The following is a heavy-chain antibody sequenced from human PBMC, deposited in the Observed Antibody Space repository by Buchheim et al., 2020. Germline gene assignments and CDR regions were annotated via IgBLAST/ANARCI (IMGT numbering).Heavy chain of an antibody. CDR2: VSRSSDTI. J-gene: IGHJ4*02. V-gene: IGHV3-48*02. D-gene: IGHD3-22*01. Sequence: EVQLVESGGGLRPPGGSLRLSCAASGFTFSDYSMNWVRQAPGKGLEWVAYVSRSSDTIYYADSVKGRFTISRYNAKNSLYLQMNSLSDEDTAVYYCARVAQSMIRGYFDYWGQGTL. CDR1: GFTFSDYS. CDR3: ARVAQSMIRGYFDY.